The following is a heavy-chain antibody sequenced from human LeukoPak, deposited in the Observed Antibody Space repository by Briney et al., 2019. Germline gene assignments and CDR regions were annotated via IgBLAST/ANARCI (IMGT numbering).Heavy chain of an antibody. V-gene: IGHV1-69*13. CDR1: GGTFSSYA. CDR3: ARADSSGWRDAFDI. D-gene: IGHD6-19*01. J-gene: IGHJ3*02. Sequence: SVTVSCKASGGTFSSYAISWVRQAPGQGLEWMGGIIPIFGTANYAQKFQGRVTITADGSTSTAYMELSSLRSEDTAVYYCARADSSGWRDAFDIWGQGTMVTVSS. CDR2: IIPIFGTA.